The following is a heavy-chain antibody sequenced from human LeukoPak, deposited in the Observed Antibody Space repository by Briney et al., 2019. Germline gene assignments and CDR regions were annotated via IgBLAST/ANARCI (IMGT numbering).Heavy chain of an antibody. J-gene: IGHJ4*02. V-gene: IGHV4-59*08. CDR3: AGRTGTLDY. Sequence: SETLSPTCTVSGGSISSYYWSWIRQPPGKGLEWIGYIYYSGSTNYNPSLKSRVTISVDTSKNQFSLKLSSVTAADTAVYYCAGRTGTLDYWGQGTLVTVSS. D-gene: IGHD1-7*01. CDR2: IYYSGST. CDR1: GGSISSYY.